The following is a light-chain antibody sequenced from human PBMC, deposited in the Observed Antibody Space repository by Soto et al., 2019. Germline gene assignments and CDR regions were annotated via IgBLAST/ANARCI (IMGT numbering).Light chain of an antibody. CDR2: VAS. CDR1: QSVSSN. Sequence: EIAMPQSPAPLSVSPGERCTLSCMASQSVSSNLAWYQQKPGQAPRLLIYVASARATGIPDRFSGSGSGTDFTLTISRLEPEDFAVYYCQQYGSSPTWTFGQGTKVDIK. J-gene: IGKJ1*01. CDR3: QQYGSSPTWT. V-gene: IGKV3-20*01.